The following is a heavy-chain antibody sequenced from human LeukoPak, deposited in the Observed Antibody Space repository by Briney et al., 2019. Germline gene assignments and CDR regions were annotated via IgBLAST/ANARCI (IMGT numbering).Heavy chain of an antibody. CDR3: ARDYGSGSSPPFDP. J-gene: IGHJ5*02. Sequence: ASVKVSCKASGYTLTGYYMHWVRQAPGQGLEWMGWINPNSGGTNYAQKFQGRVTMTRDTSISTAYMELSRLRSDDTAVYYCARDYGSGSSPPFDPWGQGTLVTVSS. CDR1: GYTLTGYY. D-gene: IGHD3-10*01. V-gene: IGHV1-2*02. CDR2: INPNSGGT.